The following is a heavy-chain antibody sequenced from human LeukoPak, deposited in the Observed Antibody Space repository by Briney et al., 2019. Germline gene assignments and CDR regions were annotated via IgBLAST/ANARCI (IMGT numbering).Heavy chain of an antibody. V-gene: IGHV1-24*01. J-gene: IGHJ4*02. D-gene: IGHD3-22*01. Sequence: ASVKVSCKVSGYTLTELSMHWVRQAPGKGLEWMGGFDPEDGETIYAQKLQGRVTMTEDTSTDTAYMELSSLRSEDTAVYYCATDPLDYYDSSGYYLGFYWGQGTLVTVSS. CDR3: ATDPLDYYDSSGYYLGFY. CDR2: FDPEDGET. CDR1: GYTLTELS.